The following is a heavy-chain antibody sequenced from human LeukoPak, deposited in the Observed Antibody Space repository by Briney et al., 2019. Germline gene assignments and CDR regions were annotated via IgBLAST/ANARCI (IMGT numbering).Heavy chain of an antibody. V-gene: IGHV3-64*01. CDR1: GFTFSSYA. J-gene: IGHJ4*02. D-gene: IGHD6-19*01. CDR2: ISSDGSST. Sequence: SGGSLRLSCAASGFTFSSYAMHWVRQAPGKELEYVSGISSDGSSTYYANTVKGRFTISRDNSKNALYLQMGSLRGDDMGVYYCARVGPGSGWYDYWGQGTLVTVSS. CDR3: ARVGPGSGWYDY.